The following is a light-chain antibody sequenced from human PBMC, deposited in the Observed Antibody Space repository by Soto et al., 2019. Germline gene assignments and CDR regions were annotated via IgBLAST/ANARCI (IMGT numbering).Light chain of an antibody. CDR3: QQYGSSAWT. V-gene: IGKV3-20*01. CDR2: GAS. J-gene: IGKJ1*01. CDR1: QSVSSNY. Sequence: DIVLTQSPGTLYLSPGERASLSCRASQSVSSNYLAWYQQNPGQAPRLLIYGASSRATGIPDRFSGSGSGTDFTLTISRLEPEDFAVYYCQQYGSSAWTFGQGTKV.